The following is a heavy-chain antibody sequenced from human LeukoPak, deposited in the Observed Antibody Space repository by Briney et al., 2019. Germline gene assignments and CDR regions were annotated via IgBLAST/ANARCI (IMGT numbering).Heavy chain of an antibody. J-gene: IGHJ6*02. CDR2: IYHNGTP. D-gene: IGHD2-2*02. CDR3: ATAPILRGEGGEHYKYGMDV. Sequence: SGTLSLTCAVSVGSINSGNWWSWVRQSPGKGLEWVGEIYHNGTPNYNPSLKSRVTISADAFKNHFSLKMTSVTAADTAVYYCATAPILRGEGGEHYKYGMDVWGQGTTVIVSS. CDR1: VGSINSGNW. V-gene: IGHV4-4*02.